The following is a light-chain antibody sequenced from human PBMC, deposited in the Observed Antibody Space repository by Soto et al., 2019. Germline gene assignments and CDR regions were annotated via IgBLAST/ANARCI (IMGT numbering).Light chain of an antibody. Sequence: DIQMTQSPSTLSASVGGRVTITCRASQSISSWLAWYQQKPGKAPKLLIYAASTLQSGVPSRFSGSGSGTEFTLTISSLQPDDFATYYCQQYNSYSQTFGQGTKVDI. CDR1: QSISSW. CDR3: QQYNSYSQT. V-gene: IGKV1-5*01. CDR2: AAS. J-gene: IGKJ1*01.